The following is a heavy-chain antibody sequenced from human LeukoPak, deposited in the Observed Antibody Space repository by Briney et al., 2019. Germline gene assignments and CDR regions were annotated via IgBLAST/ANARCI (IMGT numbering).Heavy chain of an antibody. Sequence: KPSETLSLTCTVSGGSIGTYYWSWTRQPPGKGLEWIGYVYYSGTTNFNPSLKSRVTISLDTSKTQFSLKLSSVTAADTAVYYCARHAQWERLQQIFYFDSWGQGILVTVSS. CDR3: ARHAQWERLQQIFYFDS. CDR1: GGSIGTYY. D-gene: IGHD1-26*01. CDR2: VYYSGTT. V-gene: IGHV4-59*08. J-gene: IGHJ4*02.